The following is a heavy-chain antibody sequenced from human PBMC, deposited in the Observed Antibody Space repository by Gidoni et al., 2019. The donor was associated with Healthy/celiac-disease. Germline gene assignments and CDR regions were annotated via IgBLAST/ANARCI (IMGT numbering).Heavy chain of an antibody. CDR1: GFTFSSYW. D-gene: IGHD3-16*01. Sequence: EVQLVESGGGLVQPGGSLRLSCAASGFTFSSYWMHWVRQAPGKGLVWVSRINSDGSSTSYADSVKGRFTISRDNAKNTLYLQMNRLRAEDTAVYYCARDYADPYYYYYYMDVWGKGTTVTVSS. CDR2: INSDGSST. V-gene: IGHV3-74*01. CDR3: ARDYADPYYYYYYMDV. J-gene: IGHJ6*03.